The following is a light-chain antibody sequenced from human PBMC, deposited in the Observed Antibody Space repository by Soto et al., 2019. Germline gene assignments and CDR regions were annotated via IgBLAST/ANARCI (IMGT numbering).Light chain of an antibody. CDR1: SGSIASND. V-gene: IGLV6-57*04. J-gene: IGLJ2*01. CDR2: ENN. Sequence: NFMLTQPHSVSESPGKTVTISCTRSSGSIASNDVQWYQQRPGSAPTTVIYENNQRPSGVPDRFSGSTGGSSNSASLTISGLQTEDEADYYCQSYDSSTVVFGGGTKLTVL. CDR3: QSYDSSTVV.